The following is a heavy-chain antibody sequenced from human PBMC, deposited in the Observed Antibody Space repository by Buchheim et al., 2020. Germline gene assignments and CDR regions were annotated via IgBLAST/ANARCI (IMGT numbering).Heavy chain of an antibody. Sequence: VQLVESGGGVVQPGRSLRLSCAASGFTFSSYGMHWVRQAPGKGLEWVSYISSSGSTIYYADSVKGRFTISRDNATNSLYLQMNSLRAEDTAVDYWAREAYDFWSGSHYGMDVWGQGTT. V-gene: IGHV3-48*03. CDR2: ISSSGSTI. D-gene: IGHD3-3*01. J-gene: IGHJ6*02. CDR1: GFTFSSYG. CDR3: AREAYDFWSGSHYGMDV.